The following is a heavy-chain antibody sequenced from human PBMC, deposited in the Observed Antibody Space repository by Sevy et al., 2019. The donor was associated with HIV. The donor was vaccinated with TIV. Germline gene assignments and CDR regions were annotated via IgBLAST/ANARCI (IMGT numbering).Heavy chain of an antibody. J-gene: IGHJ4*02. V-gene: IGHV3-11*01. CDR2: VSRGGFTI. CDR1: GFIFGDYY. Sequence: GGSLRLSCVASGFIFGDYYMAWVRQAPGKGLEWISYVSRGGFTIYYADSVEGRFSISRDDAKDSLFLQMDSLRAEDTTFYYCAGGAHYYDANWGFDDWGQGALVTVSS. D-gene: IGHD3-16*01. CDR3: AGGAHYYDANWGFDD.